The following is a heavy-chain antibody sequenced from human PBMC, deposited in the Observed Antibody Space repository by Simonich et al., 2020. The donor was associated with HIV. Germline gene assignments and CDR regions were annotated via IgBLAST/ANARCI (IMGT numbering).Heavy chain of an antibody. CDR3: ALGGWEVLQTFDI. J-gene: IGHJ3*02. V-gene: IGHV1-46*01. CDR1: GYTFTNYY. Sequence: QVQLVQSGAEVKKPGAPVKVSCKASGYTFTNYYMHWVRQAPGQGLEWMGSINPTGDSTIYAQKFHGRVTMTRDTSTSTVYMELSSLRSDDTAVYYCALGGWEVLQTFDIWGQGTMVTVSS. D-gene: IGHD1-26*01. CDR2: INPTGDST.